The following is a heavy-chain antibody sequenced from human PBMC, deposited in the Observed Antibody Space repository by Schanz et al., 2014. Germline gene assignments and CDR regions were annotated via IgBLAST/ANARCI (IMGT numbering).Heavy chain of an antibody. V-gene: IGHV1-3*01. CDR1: GYTFSFTSSN. D-gene: IGHD2-15*01. CDR3: ARGRGCTGGSCYSWFDL. Sequence: QVQVEQSGPEVKKPGASVTVSCQASGYTFSFTSSNVHWVRQAPGQGLEWMGWITAYNGDTRYSQKFQGRVTITRDTSASTAYMELSSLRSEDTAVYYCARGRGCTGGSCYSWFDLWGQGTLVTVAS. J-gene: IGHJ5*02. CDR2: ITAYNGDT.